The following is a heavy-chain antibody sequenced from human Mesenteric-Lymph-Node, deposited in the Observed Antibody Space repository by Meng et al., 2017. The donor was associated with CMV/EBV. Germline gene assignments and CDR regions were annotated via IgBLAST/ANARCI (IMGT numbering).Heavy chain of an antibody. D-gene: IGHD3-16*01. V-gene: IGHV4-61*07. Sequence: SGGYVRSGSYYWSWIRQPPGKGLEWIGYVYHTGTTKYNPSLKSRVTLSVDTSKNQLSLKMTSVTAADTAVYYCARQIYDTSGEGWFDPWGQGTLVTVSS. J-gene: IGHJ5*02. CDR2: VYHTGTT. CDR3: ARQIYDTSGEGWFDP. CDR1: GGYVRSGSYY.